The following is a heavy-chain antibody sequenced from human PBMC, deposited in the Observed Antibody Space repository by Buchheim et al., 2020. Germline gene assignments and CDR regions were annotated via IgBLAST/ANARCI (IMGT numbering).Heavy chain of an antibody. CDR2: ISGSADNT. CDR3: AREKMVVAADTYFFDF. Sequence: EVQLLESGGGLGQPGGSLRLSCAASGFTFTTYAMSWVRQVPGKGLEWVSGISGSADNTYHADSVKGRFSISRDNSKNTLYLHMNSLRVEDTATYYCAREKMVVAADTYFFDFWGQGT. V-gene: IGHV3-23*01. J-gene: IGHJ4*02. D-gene: IGHD3-22*01. CDR1: GFTFTTYA.